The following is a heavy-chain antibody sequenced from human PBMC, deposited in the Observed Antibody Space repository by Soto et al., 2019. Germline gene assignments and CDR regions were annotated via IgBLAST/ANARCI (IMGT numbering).Heavy chain of an antibody. V-gene: IGHV3-73*01. D-gene: IGHD2-15*01. CDR3: TRHIKGSVDYYGMDV. J-gene: IGHJ6*02. CDR1: GFTFSGSA. Sequence: GGSLRLSCAASGFTFSGSAMHWVRQASGKGLEWVGRIRSKANSYATAYAASVKGRFTISRDDSKNTAYLQMNSLKTEDTAVYYCTRHIKGSVDYYGMDVWGQGTTVTVSS. CDR2: IRSKANSYAT.